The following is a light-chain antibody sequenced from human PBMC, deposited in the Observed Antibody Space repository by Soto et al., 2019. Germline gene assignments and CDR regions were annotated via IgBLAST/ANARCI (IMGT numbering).Light chain of an antibody. Sequence: DIQMTQSPSSLSASVGDRVTITCRASQSISSSLNWYQQKPGNVPKLLIFAASSLQSGVPSRFRGSGSGTVFTFTHRRPQVEGFATLYWQQSFRNPINFRQGTRLEIK. V-gene: IGKV1-39*01. CDR1: QSISSS. J-gene: IGKJ5*01. CDR3: QQSFRNPIN. CDR2: AAS.